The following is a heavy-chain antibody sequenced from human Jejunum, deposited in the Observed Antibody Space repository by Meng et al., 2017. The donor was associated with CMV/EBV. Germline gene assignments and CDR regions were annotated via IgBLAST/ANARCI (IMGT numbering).Heavy chain of an antibody. CDR3: AKDDRGVQSN. V-gene: IGHV3-23*01. Sequence: VQLWRPGGGWVTPGCSLRLSWAASGFTFNDMSWVRQAPGKGLEWVSAISATGRSTYYADSVKGRFTISRDNSKNTLFLQVSSLRAEDTAIYYCAKDDRGVQSNWGQGTLVTVSS. CDR1: GFTFND. J-gene: IGHJ4*02. D-gene: IGHD3-22*01. CDR2: ISATGRST.